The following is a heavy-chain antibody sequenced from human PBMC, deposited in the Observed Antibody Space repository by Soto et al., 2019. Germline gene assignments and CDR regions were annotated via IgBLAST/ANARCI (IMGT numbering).Heavy chain of an antibody. CDR1: GGSISSSGYY. D-gene: IGHD2-2*02. CDR3: VRLRYCSSTSCHSFDP. CDR2: IYYSGST. J-gene: IGHJ5*02. Sequence: LSLTCTVSGGSISSSGYYWSWIRQHPGKGLEWIGHIYYSGSTYYNPSLKSRVTISVDTSKNQFSLKLSSVTAADTAVYYCVRLRYCSSTSCHSFDPWGQGTLVTVSS. V-gene: IGHV4-31*03.